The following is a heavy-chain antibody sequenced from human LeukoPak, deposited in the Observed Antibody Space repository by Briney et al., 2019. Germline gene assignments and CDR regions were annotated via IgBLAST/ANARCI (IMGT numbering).Heavy chain of an antibody. V-gene: IGHV3-30*18. CDR1: GFSISDID. CDR3: AKGSWYASSSDEDY. D-gene: IGHD2-2*01. Sequence: GGSLRLSCAASGFSISDIDMHWVRQAPGKGLEWLAVMSREGNNKYYAASVRGRLTVSRDSAMSTLYLKMDSLRAEDTAVYYCAKGSWYASSSDEDYWGQGTLVTVSS. CDR2: MSREGNNK. J-gene: IGHJ4*02.